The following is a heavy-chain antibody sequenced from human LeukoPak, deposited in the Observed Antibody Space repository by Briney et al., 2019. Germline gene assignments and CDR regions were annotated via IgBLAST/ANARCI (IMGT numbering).Heavy chain of an antibody. V-gene: IGHV1-8*01. CDR1: GYTFTSYD. CDR2: MNPNSGNT. CDR3: ARLSIAARRFDY. J-gene: IGHJ4*02. D-gene: IGHD6-6*01. Sequence: GASVKVSCKASGYTFTSYDINRVRQATGQGLEWMGWMNPNSGNTGYAQKFQGRVTMTRNTSISTAYMELSSLRSEDTAVYYCARLSIAARRFDYWGQGTLVTVSS.